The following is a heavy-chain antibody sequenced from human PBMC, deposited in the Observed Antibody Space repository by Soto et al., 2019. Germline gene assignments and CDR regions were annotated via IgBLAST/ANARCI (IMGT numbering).Heavy chain of an antibody. Sequence: PGESLKISCKGSGYSFNNYWIGWVRQMPGKGLEWMGIIYPGDSDTRYSPSFRGQVTISADKSISSAYPQWSSLKASDTAMYYCARQDGYALYYFDSWGQGTLVTVSS. V-gene: IGHV5-51*01. CDR1: GYSFNNYW. CDR2: IYPGDSDT. CDR3: ARQDGYALYYFDS. J-gene: IGHJ4*02. D-gene: IGHD5-12*01.